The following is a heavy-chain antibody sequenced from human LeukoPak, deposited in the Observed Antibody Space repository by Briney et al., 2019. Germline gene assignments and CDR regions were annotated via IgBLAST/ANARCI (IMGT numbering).Heavy chain of an antibody. CDR1: GGTFSSYA. J-gene: IGHJ4*02. Sequence: SVKVSCKASGGTFSSYAISWVRQAPGQGLEWMGRIIPILGIANYAQKFQGRVTITADKSTSTAYMELSSLRSEDTAAYYCAIDSSGYYWGQGTLVTVSS. CDR3: AIDSSGYY. CDR2: IIPILGIA. V-gene: IGHV1-69*04. D-gene: IGHD3-22*01.